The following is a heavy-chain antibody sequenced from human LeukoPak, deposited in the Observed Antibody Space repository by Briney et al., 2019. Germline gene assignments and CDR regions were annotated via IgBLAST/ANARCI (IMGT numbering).Heavy chain of an antibody. CDR3: ARVPVARENYYYYYMDV. CDR1: GGSISSHY. V-gene: IGHV4-59*11. CDR2: IYYSGST. Sequence: PSETLSLTCTVSGGSISSHYWSWIRQPPGKGLEWIGYIYYSGSTNYNPSLKSRVTISVDTSKNQFSLKLSSVTAADTAVYYCARVPVARENYYYYYMDVWGKGTTVTVSS. J-gene: IGHJ6*03. D-gene: IGHD5-12*01.